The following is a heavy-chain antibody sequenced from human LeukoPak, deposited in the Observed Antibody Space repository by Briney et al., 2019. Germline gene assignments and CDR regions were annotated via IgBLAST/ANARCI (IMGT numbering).Heavy chain of an antibody. CDR1: GFTFSDHY. D-gene: IGHD2-2*01. Sequence: GGSLRLSCAASGFTFSDHYMSWIRQAPGKGLEGVSYISGSSGSTNYADSVKGRFTISRDNAKNSLYLQMNSLRAEDTAVYYCTRGSRIVVDWGQGTLVTVSS. CDR2: ISGSSGST. J-gene: IGHJ4*02. V-gene: IGHV3-11*06. CDR3: TRGSRIVVD.